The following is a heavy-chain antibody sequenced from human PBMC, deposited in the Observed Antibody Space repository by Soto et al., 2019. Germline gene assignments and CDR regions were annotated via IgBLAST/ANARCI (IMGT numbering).Heavy chain of an antibody. J-gene: IGHJ6*02. V-gene: IGHV3-21*01. CDR3: ARARGDYSTNYYYGMDV. CDR1: GFTFSSYS. Sequence: GGSLRLSCAASGFTFSSYSMNWVRQAPGKGLEWVSSISSSSSYIYYADSVKGRFTISRDNAKNSLYLQMNSLRAEDTAVYYCARARGDYSTNYYYGMDVWGQGTTVTVSS. CDR2: ISSSSSYI. D-gene: IGHD2-15*01.